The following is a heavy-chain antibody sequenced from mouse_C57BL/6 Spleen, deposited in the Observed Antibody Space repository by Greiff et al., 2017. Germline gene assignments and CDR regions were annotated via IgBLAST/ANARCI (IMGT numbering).Heavy chain of an antibody. J-gene: IGHJ1*03. CDR2: IDPSDSET. CDR1: GYTFTSYW. V-gene: IGHV1-52*01. CDR3: ARYLIYDGYYDV. D-gene: IGHD2-3*01. Sequence: QVQLQQPGAELVRPGSSVKLSCKASGYTFTSYWMHWVKQRPIQGLEWIGNIDPSDSETHYNQKFKDKATLTVDKSSSTAYMQLSSLTSEDSAVYYCARYLIYDGYYDVWGTGTTVTVSS.